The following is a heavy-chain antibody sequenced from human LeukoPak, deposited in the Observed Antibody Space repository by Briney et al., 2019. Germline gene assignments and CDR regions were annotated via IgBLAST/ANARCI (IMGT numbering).Heavy chain of an antibody. CDR3: ARTDRTNNGPRE. Sequence: GGSLRLSCAASGFTFSNYWMSWVRQAPGKGLEWVANIKQDGGEKYYVDSVKGRFTISRDSAMNSLCLQMNSLKAEDTAVYCCARTDRTNNGPREWGQGTLVTVSS. V-gene: IGHV3-7*03. J-gene: IGHJ4*02. D-gene: IGHD1/OR15-1a*01. CDR2: IKQDGGEK. CDR1: GFTFSNYW.